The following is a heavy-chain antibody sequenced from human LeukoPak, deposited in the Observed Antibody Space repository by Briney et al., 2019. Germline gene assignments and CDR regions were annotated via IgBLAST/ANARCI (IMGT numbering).Heavy chain of an antibody. D-gene: IGHD2-21*01. CDR2: ISSNGVST. V-gene: IGHV3-64*01. Sequence: PGGSLRLSCAASGFIFSSYVMHWVRQAPGKGLEYVSGISSNGVSTYCANSMRGRFTISRDNSKNTLYLQMGSLRAEDMGVYYCAREEDDYYFYYMDVWGKGTTVTVSS. J-gene: IGHJ6*03. CDR3: AREEDDYYFYYMDV. CDR1: GFIFSSYV.